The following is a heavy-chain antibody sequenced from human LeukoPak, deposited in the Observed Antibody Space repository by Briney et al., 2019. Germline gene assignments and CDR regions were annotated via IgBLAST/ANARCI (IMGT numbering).Heavy chain of an antibody. J-gene: IGHJ3*02. CDR3: MVQDDAFDI. CDR1: GFTFSSYA. D-gene: IGHD3-10*01. CDR2: ISYDGSNK. V-gene: IGHV3-30-3*01. Sequence: PGRSLRLSCAASGFTFSSYAMHWVRQAPGKGLEWVAVISYDGSNKYYADSVKGRFTISRDNSKNTLYLQMNSLRAEDTAVYYCMVQDDAFDIWGQGTMVTVSS.